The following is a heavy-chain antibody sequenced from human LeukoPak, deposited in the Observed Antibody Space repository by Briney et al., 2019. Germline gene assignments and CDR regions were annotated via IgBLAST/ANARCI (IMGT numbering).Heavy chain of an antibody. D-gene: IGHD5-18*01. CDR2: TYYSGST. J-gene: IGHJ4*02. CDR1: GGSISSYY. CDR3: ARGSYGYAGPDY. Sequence: SETLSLTCTVSGGSISSYYWSWIRQPPGKGLEWIRYTYYSGSTNYNPSLKSRVTISVDTSKNQFSLKLSSVTAADTAVYYCARGSYGYAGPDYWGQGTLVTVSS. V-gene: IGHV4-59*01.